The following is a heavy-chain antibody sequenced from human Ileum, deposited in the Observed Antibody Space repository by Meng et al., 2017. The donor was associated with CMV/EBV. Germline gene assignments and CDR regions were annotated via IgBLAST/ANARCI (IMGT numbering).Heavy chain of an antibody. CDR1: GYHLSPYP. CDR3: ARVLVPGRAEYHY. D-gene: IGHD6-6*01. CDR2: INPTNGGT. V-gene: IGHV1-46*01. J-gene: IGHJ4*02. Sequence: CHASGYHLSPYPMHWLRQAPGQGLGWMGEINPTNGGTDYAPQFQGRVTMTTDTSTNTVYLELSSLTSDDTAVFYCARVLVPGRAEYHYWGQGTLVTVSS.